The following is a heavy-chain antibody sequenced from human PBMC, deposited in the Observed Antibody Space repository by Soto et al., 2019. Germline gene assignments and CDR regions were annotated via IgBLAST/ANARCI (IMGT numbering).Heavy chain of an antibody. CDR1: GFTFSSYG. CDR2: IWYDGSNK. D-gene: IGHD3-22*01. Sequence: QVQLVESGGGVVQPGRSLRLSCAASGFTFSSYGMHWVRQAPGKGLEWVAVIWYDGSNKYYADSVKGRFTISRDNSKNTLYLQMNSLRAEDTAVYYCARGDSSGYYPQGIDYWGQGTLVTVSS. CDR3: ARGDSSGYYPQGIDY. J-gene: IGHJ4*02. V-gene: IGHV3-33*01.